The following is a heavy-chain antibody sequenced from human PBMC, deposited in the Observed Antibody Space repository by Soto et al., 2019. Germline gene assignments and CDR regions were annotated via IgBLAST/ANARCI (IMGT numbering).Heavy chain of an antibody. CDR2: IWFDGSNK. CDR1: GFTFSRYG. J-gene: IGHJ4*02. CDR3: ASVNGDYVFDY. Sequence: QVHLVESGGGVVQPGTSLRLSCAASGFTFSRYGIHWIRQAPGKGLEWVAIIWFDGSNKNYADSVKGRFTISRDNSKNTLYLEMNSLRAEDTAVYYCASVNGDYVFDYWGQGTQVTVSS. D-gene: IGHD4-17*01. V-gene: IGHV3-33*01.